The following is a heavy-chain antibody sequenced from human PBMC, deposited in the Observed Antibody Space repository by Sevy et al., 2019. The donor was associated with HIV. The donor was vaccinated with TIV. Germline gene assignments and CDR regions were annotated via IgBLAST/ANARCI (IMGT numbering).Heavy chain of an antibody. CDR2: IRNKADSYTT. CDR1: GFTFSDHY. V-gene: IGHV3-72*01. J-gene: IGHJ4*02. D-gene: IGHD6-13*01. Sequence: GGSLRLSCAASGFTFSDHYMEWVRQAPGKGLEWVGRIRNKADSYTTEYAASVKGRFTVSRDDFKNSQYLRMNSMKTEDTAGDYCATNAGIAAAGRVFDYWGQGTLVTVSS. CDR3: ATNAGIAAAGRVFDY.